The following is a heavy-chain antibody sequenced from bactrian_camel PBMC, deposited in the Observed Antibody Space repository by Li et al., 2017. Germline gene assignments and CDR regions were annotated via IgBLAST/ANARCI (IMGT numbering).Heavy chain of an antibody. CDR2: IHKDGSDT. Sequence: HVQLVESGGGLVQPGGSLRLSCAASGLTFSSYGMNWVRQAPGKGLEWVCTIHKDGSDTYCADSVKGRFTISRDNAKNTVYLQLNSLETDDVGMYYCASDFSGGSWFDFGYWGQGTQVTVS. D-gene: IGHD6*01. CDR1: GLTFSSYG. CDR3: ASDFSGGSWFDFGY. V-gene: IGHV3S14*01. J-gene: IGHJ6*01.